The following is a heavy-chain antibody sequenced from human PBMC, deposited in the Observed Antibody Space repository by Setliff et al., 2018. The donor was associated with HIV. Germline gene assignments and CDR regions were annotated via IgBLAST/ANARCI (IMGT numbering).Heavy chain of an antibody. J-gene: IGHJ6*04. Sequence: ASVKVSCKASGHTFTNVDIHWLRRATGQGLEWMGWMNPNTGVSGYALKFQARVTLTRDTSISTAYMELSSLTSGDPALYYCARGKGVGGVVITGGLDVWGKGTTVTVSS. V-gene: IGHV1-8*01. CDR3: ARGKGVGGVVITGGLDV. CDR1: GHTFTNVD. D-gene: IGHD3-10*01. CDR2: MNPNTGVS.